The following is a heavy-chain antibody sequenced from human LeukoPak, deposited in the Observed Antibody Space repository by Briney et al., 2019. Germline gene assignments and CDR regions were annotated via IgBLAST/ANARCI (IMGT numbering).Heavy chain of an antibody. CDR2: VNTVSSYI. V-gene: IGHV3-21*01. D-gene: IGHD3-22*01. CDR1: GFTFSSYS. Sequence: GGSLRLSCAAAGFTFSSYSFNWVRQAPGKGLEWVSSVNTVSSYIYYADSVRGRFTISRDNADNSLYLQMNGLRAEDTGVYYCARLRRNSDTSGYYYYYDYWGQGTLVTVSS. CDR3: ARLRRNSDTSGYYYYYDY. J-gene: IGHJ4*02.